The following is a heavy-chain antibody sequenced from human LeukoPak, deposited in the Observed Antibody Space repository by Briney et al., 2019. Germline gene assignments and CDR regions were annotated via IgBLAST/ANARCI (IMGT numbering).Heavy chain of an antibody. V-gene: IGHV1-46*03. D-gene: IGHD1-26*01. CDR1: GYIFTNYG. J-gene: IGHJ4*02. Sequence: GASVKVSCKASGYIFTNYGINWVRQAPGQGLEWMGIINPSGGSTSYAQKFQGRVTMTRDTSTSTVYMELSSLRSEDTAVYYCARAPGGSPNTLDYWGQGTLITVSS. CDR3: ARAPGGSPNTLDY. CDR2: INPSGGST.